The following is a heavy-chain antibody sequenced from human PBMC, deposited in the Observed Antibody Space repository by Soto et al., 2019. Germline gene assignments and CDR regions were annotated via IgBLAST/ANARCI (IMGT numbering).Heavy chain of an antibody. Sequence: EVQLLESGGGLVQPGGSLRLSCVASGFSFSSYAMNWVRQAPGKGLEWVSTMSGSGAEKYYADSVKGRFTISRDNSKNTLYLQMNSLRAEDTAVYYCAKDPFEPWGGAYVDYWGQGTSVTVSS. J-gene: IGHJ4*02. V-gene: IGHV3-23*01. CDR3: AKDPFEPWGGAYVDY. D-gene: IGHD2-21*01. CDR1: GFSFSSYA. CDR2: MSGSGAEK.